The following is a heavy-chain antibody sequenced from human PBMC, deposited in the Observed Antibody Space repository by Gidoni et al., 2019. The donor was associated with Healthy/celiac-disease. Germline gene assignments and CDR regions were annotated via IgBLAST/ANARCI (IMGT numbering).Heavy chain of an antibody. J-gene: IGHJ4*02. CDR2: ISSSSSYI. CDR1: GFTFSRYS. V-gene: IGHV3-21*01. D-gene: IGHD3-22*01. CDR3: ARDFNSNYYDSSGYQYYFDY. Sequence: EVQLVESGGGLVTPGGSLRLSCAASGFTFSRYSLTWVSQAPGKGLEWVSSISSSSSYIYYADSVKGRFTISRDNAKNSLYLQMNSLRAEDTAVYYCARDFNSNYYDSSGYQYYFDYWGQGTLVTVSS.